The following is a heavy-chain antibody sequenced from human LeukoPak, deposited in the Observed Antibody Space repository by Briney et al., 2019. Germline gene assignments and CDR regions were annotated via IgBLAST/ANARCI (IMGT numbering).Heavy chain of an antibody. CDR2: IWYDGSNK. V-gene: IGHV3-33*01. J-gene: IGHJ3*02. D-gene: IGHD3-22*01. CDR3: AREDGYYDSSGQTHAFDI. CDR1: GFTFSSYG. Sequence: PGGSLRLSCAASGFTFSSYGMHWVRQAPGKGLEWVAVIWYDGSNKYYADSVKGRFTISRHNSKNTLYLQMNSLRAEDTAVYYCAREDGYYDSSGQTHAFDIWGQGTMVTVSS.